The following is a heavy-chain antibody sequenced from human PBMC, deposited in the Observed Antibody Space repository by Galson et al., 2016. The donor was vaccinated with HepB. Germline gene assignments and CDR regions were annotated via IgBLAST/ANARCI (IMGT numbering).Heavy chain of an antibody. CDR2: IIGTGFHT. V-gene: IGHV3-23*01. CDR3: ARDYYDGSGTYVCSH. D-gene: IGHD3-10*01. CDR1: GFTFSTYA. Sequence: SLRLSCAASGFTFSTYAMTWVRQAPGKGLEWISNIIGTGFHTFYADSVKGRFTISRDNSRNTLLLQMNSLGVDDTAVYYCARDYYDGSGTYVCSHWGQGTLVTVSS. J-gene: IGHJ4*02.